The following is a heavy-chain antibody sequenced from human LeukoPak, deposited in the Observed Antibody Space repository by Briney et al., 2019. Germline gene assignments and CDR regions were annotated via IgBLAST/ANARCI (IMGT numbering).Heavy chain of an antibody. D-gene: IGHD1-26*01. CDR3: ARARVGSRNAFDI. Sequence: GGSLRLSCAASGFNFRTHWMHWVRHAPGKGLVWVSRVNPGGSSTAYADSVEGRFTISRDNSKTTVYVQMNSLRVEDTAVYYCARARVGSRNAFDIWGHGTMVTVSS. CDR2: VNPGGSST. J-gene: IGHJ3*02. CDR1: GFNFRTHW. V-gene: IGHV3-74*01.